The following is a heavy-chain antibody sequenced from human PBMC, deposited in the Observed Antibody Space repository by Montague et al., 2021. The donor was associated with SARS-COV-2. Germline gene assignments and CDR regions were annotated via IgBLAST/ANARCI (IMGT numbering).Heavy chain of an antibody. Sequence: SLRLSCAASGFTFSSYWMSWVRQAPGKGLEWVANIKQDGSEKYYADSVKGRFTISRDNAKNSLYLQMNSLRAEDTAVYYCAREGVGAFFRVDAFDIWGQGTMVTVSS. CDR2: IKQDGSEK. V-gene: IGHV3-7*01. D-gene: IGHD1-26*01. CDR1: GFTFSSYW. J-gene: IGHJ3*02. CDR3: AREGVGAFFRVDAFDI.